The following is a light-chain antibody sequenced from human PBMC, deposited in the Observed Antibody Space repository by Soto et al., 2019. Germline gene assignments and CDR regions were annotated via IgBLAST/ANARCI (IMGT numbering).Light chain of an antibody. V-gene: IGLV2-14*01. CDR1: SSDIGAYNY. CDR3: SSYSSSSTLWV. Sequence: QSALTQPASVSGSPGQSITISCTGTSSDIGAYNYVSWYQQHPGKAPKLMIYDVSNRPSGVSNRFSGSKSDNTASLTISGLLTEDEADYYCSSYSSSSTLWVFGGGTKLTVL. J-gene: IGLJ2*01. CDR2: DVS.